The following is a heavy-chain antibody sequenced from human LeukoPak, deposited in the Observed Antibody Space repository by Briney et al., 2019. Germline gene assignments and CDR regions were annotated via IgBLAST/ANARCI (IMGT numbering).Heavy chain of an antibody. D-gene: IGHD3-9*01. CDR3: AGRGQRYFRD. Sequence: SETLSLTCSVSGDSISTAYWSWIRRSPEKGLEWIGYIYKIGNTDYNPSLKSRVTISLDTSKNQLSLSLKSVTAADTAVYYCAGRGQRYFRDWGQGTLVTVSS. J-gene: IGHJ1*01. CDR2: IYKIGNT. CDR1: GDSISTAY. V-gene: IGHV4-59*08.